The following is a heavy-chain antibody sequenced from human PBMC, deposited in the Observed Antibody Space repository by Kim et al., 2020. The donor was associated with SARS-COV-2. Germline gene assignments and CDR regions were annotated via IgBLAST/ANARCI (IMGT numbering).Heavy chain of an antibody. V-gene: IGHV1-18*01. J-gene: IGHJ3*02. CDR1: GYTFTSYG. CDR3: ASSVRAYGDYDPAFDI. D-gene: IGHD4-17*01. CDR2: ISAYNGNT. Sequence: ASVKVSCKASGYTFTSYGISWVRQAPGQGLEWMGWISAYNGNTNYAQKLQGRVTMTTDTSTSTAYMELRSLRSDDTAVYYCASSVRAYGDYDPAFDIWGQGTMVTVSS.